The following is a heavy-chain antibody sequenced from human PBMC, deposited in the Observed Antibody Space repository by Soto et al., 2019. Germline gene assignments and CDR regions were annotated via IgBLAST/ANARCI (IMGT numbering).Heavy chain of an antibody. CDR3: AREVSGGEAFDI. CDR1: GYTFTSYY. V-gene: IGHV1-46*04. Sequence: ASVKVSCKASGYTFTSYYMHWVRQAPIQGLEWMGIINPSGGSTSYAQKLQGRVTMTRDTSTSTVYMELSSLRSEDTAVYYCAREVSGGEAFDIWGQGTMVTVSS. D-gene: IGHD3-10*01. J-gene: IGHJ3*02. CDR2: INPSGGST.